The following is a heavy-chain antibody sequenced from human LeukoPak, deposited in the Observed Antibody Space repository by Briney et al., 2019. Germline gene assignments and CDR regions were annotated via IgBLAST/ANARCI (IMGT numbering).Heavy chain of an antibody. J-gene: IGHJ6*03. V-gene: IGHV3-48*04. CDR3: ARGGCTTNSCYMDV. CDR2: ISSSSTI. CDR1: GFTFSSYS. Sequence: HPGGSLRLSCAASGFTFSSYSMNWVRQAPGKGLEWVSYISSSSTIYYADSLKGRFTISRDNAKNSLYLQMNSLRGEDTAVYYCARGGCTTNSCYMDVWGKGTTVTVSS. D-gene: IGHD2-2*01.